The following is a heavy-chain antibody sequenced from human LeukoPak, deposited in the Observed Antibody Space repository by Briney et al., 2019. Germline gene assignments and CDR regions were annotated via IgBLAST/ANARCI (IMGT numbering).Heavy chain of an antibody. CDR2: IYHSGST. Sequence: PSETLSLTCAVSGDSISSGGYSWSWIRQPPGKGLEWIVYIYHSGSTYYNPSLKSRVTISVHRSKNHFSLKLSSVTAADPAVYYCASGGPYVEAPAVYYYYYGMDVWGQGPTVPVSS. J-gene: IGHJ6*02. D-gene: IGHD6-25*01. V-gene: IGHV4-30-2*01. CDR3: ASGGPYVEAPAVYYYYYGMDV. CDR1: GDSISSGGYS.